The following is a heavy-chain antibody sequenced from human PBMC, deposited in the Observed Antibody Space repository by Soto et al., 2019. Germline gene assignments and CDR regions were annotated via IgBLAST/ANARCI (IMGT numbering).Heavy chain of an antibody. CDR1: GFTFSSYA. CDR3: AKARIVATLTGYFDY. CDR2: ISYDGSNK. D-gene: IGHD6-13*01. Sequence: GGSLRLSCAASGFTFSSYAMHWVRQAPGKGLEWVAVISYDGSNKYYADSVKGRFTISRDNSKNTLYLQMNSLRAEDMAVYYCAKARIVATLTGYFDYWGQGSLVIASS. V-gene: IGHV3-30-3*01. J-gene: IGHJ4*02.